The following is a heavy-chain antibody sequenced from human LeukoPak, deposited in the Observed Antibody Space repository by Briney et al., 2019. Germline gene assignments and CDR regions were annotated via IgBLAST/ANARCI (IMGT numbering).Heavy chain of an antibody. Sequence: ASVKVSCKASGYTFTSYGISWVRQAPGQGLEWMGWISAYNGNTNYAQKLQGRVTMTTDTSTSTAYMELRSLRSDDTAVYYCARYDDSSGYYANVDYWGQGTLVTVSS. D-gene: IGHD3-22*01. CDR1: GYTFTSYG. CDR2: ISAYNGNT. J-gene: IGHJ4*02. V-gene: IGHV1-18*01. CDR3: ARYDDSSGYYANVDY.